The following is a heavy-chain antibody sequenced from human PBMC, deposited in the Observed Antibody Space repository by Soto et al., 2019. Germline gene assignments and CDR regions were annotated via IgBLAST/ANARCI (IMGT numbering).Heavy chain of an antibody. V-gene: IGHV3-48*02. D-gene: IGHD1-26*01. Sequence: EVQLVESGGTLVQPGGSLRLSCAASGFTFSAYSMNWVRQAPGKGLEWVSFISISSSTIFYADSVKGRFTISRDNAKNSLYLQMNSLRDDDTAVYYCARDHLSGVGGATPGYWGQGTLVTVSS. J-gene: IGHJ4*02. CDR3: ARDHLSGVGGATPGY. CDR2: ISISSSTI. CDR1: GFTFSAYS.